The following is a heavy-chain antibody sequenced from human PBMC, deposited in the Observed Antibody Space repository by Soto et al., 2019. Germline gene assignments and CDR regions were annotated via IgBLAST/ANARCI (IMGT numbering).Heavy chain of an antibody. CDR3: FGIAVAVWFDP. V-gene: IGHV3-23*01. CDR1: GFTFSSYA. CDR2: ISGSGGST. J-gene: IGHJ5*02. D-gene: IGHD6-19*01. Sequence: GGSLRLCCAASGFTFSSYAMSWVRQAPGKGLEWVSAISGSGGSTYYADSVKGRFTISRDNSKNTLYLQMNSLRAEDTAVYYCFGIAVAVWFDPWGQGTLVTVSS.